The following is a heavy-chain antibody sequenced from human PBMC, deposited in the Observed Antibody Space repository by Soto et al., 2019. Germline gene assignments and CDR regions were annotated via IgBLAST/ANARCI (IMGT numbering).Heavy chain of an antibody. D-gene: IGHD3-10*01. CDR2: ISGSGGST. V-gene: IGHV3-23*01. Sequence: GGSLRLSCAASGFTFSTYAMSWVRQAPGKGLEWVSGISGSGGSTYYADSVKGRFTISRGNSKNTLFLQMNSLRAEDTAVYYCAKDKSFYYGSGSSNIFDYWGQGTLVTVSS. CDR3: AKDKSFYYGSGSSNIFDY. CDR1: GFTFSTYA. J-gene: IGHJ4*02.